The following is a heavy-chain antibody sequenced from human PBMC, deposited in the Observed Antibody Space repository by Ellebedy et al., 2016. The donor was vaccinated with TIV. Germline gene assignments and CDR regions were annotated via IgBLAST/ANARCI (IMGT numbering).Heavy chain of an antibody. Sequence: GESLKISXAGSGFTFGGFGIHWVRQAPGKGLEWVAVISYDGSNKYYADSVKGRFTISRDNSKNTLFLQMNSLRAEDTAVYYCAKDISGWRGGFYYGMDVWGQGTTVTVS. J-gene: IGHJ6*02. CDR2: ISYDGSNK. CDR1: GFTFGGFG. V-gene: IGHV3-30*18. CDR3: AKDISGWRGGFYYGMDV. D-gene: IGHD6-19*01.